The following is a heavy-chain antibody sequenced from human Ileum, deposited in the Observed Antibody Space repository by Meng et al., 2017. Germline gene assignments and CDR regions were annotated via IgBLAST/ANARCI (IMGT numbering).Heavy chain of an antibody. J-gene: IGHJ4*02. Sequence: HGDLQGSGPGRVKPSGTLSLTCAVSSGSITSDTYWSWVRLPPGKGLEWIGQISHSGSTFYNPSLKSRVTMSVDKSKSQFSLMLTSVTAADTAVYYCARHGGYYQGFWGQGTLVTVSS. V-gene: IGHV4-4*02. CDR2: ISHSGST. D-gene: IGHD4-23*01. CDR3: ARHGGYYQGF. CDR1: SGSITSDTY.